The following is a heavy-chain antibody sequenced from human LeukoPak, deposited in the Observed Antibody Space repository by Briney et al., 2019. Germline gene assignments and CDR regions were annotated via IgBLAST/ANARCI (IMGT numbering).Heavy chain of an antibody. J-gene: IGHJ3*02. D-gene: IGHD1-26*01. CDR1: GGSISSYY. CDR2: IYYTGST. V-gene: IGHV4-59*08. CDR3: ARQDSGTYLNPLDI. Sequence: SETLSLTCTVSGGSISSYYWSWIRQPPGKGLEWIGYIYYTGSTNYNPSLKSRVTISVDTSKNQLSLKLRSVTAADTAVYYCARQDSGTYLNPLDIWGQGTVVTVSS.